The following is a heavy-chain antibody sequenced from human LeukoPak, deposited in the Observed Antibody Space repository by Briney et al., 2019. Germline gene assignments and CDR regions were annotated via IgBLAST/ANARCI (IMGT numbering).Heavy chain of an antibody. CDR3: ARDFYGDYYFDC. Sequence: GGSLRHSCAASGFTFSSYGMHWVRQAPGKGLEWVAVISYDGSNKYYADSVKGRFTISRDNAKNSLYLQMNSLRAEDTAVYYCARDFYGDYYFDCWGQGTLVTVSS. CDR1: GFTFSSYG. D-gene: IGHD4-17*01. J-gene: IGHJ4*02. CDR2: ISYDGSNK. V-gene: IGHV3-30*03.